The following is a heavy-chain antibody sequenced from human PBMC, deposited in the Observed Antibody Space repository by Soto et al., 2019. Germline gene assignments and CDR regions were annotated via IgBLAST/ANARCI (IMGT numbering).Heavy chain of an antibody. J-gene: IGHJ4*02. CDR2: IYYSGNT. CDR1: GGSISSYY. V-gene: IGHV4-59*08. CDR3: ASLLNYGDSDY. Sequence: PSETLSLTCTVSGGSISSYYWSWIRQPPGKGLEWIGYIYYSGNTSYNPSLKSRVIISVDTSKNRFSLKLSSVTAADTAVYYCASLLNYGDSDYWGQGTLVTVSS. D-gene: IGHD4-17*01.